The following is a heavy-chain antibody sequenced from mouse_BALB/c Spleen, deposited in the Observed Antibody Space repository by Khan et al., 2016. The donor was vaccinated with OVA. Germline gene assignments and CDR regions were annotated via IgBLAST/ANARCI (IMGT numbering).Heavy chain of an antibody. D-gene: IGHD2-1*01. CDR1: GYSITSDYA. CDR2: ISYSGST. CDR3: ARRAYYGNWYFDV. V-gene: IGHV3-2*02. Sequence: EVQLQESGPGLVKPSQSLSLTCTVTGYSITSDYAWNWIRQFPGNKLEWMGYISYSGSTSYNPSLKSRISITRDTSTNQFFLQLNSVTTEDTATYYCARRAYYGNWYFDVWGAGTTVTVSS. J-gene: IGHJ1*01.